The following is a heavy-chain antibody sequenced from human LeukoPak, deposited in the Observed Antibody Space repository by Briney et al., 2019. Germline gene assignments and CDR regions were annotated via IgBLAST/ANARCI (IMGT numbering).Heavy chain of an antibody. V-gene: IGHV3-30*18. CDR1: GFTFSSYG. Sequence: GGSLRLSCAASGFTFSSYGMHWVRQAPGKGLEWVAVISYDGSNKYYADSVKGRFTISRDNSKNTLYLQMNSLRAEDTAVYYSAKDLLWFGELNYWGQGTLVTVSS. CDR2: ISYDGSNK. D-gene: IGHD3-10*01. J-gene: IGHJ4*02. CDR3: AKDLLWFGELNY.